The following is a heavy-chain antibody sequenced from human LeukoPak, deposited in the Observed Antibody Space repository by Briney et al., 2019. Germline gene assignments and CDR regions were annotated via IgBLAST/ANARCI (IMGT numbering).Heavy chain of an antibody. CDR3: ARGPFIAAGGSLGY. CDR1: GFTFSSYW. CDR2: INSDGSSS. D-gene: IGHD6-13*01. Sequence: GGSLRLSCAASGFTFSSYWMHWVRQAPGKGLVWVSRINSDGSSSSYADSVKGQFTISRDNARNTLYLQMNSLRAEDTAVYYCARGPFIAAGGSLGYWGQGTLVTVSS. J-gene: IGHJ4*02. V-gene: IGHV3-74*01.